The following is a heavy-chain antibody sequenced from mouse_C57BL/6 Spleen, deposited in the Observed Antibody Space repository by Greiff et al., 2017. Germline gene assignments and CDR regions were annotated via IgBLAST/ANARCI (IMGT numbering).Heavy chain of an antibody. D-gene: IGHD4-1*01. J-gene: IGHJ4*01. Sequence: QVQLQQSGAELARPGASVKMSCKASGYTFTSYTMHWVKQRPGQGLEWIGYINPSSGYTKYNQKFKDKATLTADKSSSTAYMQLSSLTSEDSAVYDCARAGGDYAMDYWGQGTSVTVSS. CDR3: ARAGGDYAMDY. V-gene: IGHV1-4*01. CDR2: INPSSGYT. CDR1: GYTFTSYT.